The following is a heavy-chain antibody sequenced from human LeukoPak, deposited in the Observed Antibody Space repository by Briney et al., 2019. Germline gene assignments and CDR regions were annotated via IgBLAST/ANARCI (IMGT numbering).Heavy chain of an antibody. D-gene: IGHD6-13*01. Sequence: ASVKVSCKASGYTFTSYGISWVRQAPGQGLEWMGWISAYNGNTNYAQKLQGRVTMTTDTSTSTAYMELRSLRSDDTAVYYCARSMVLIAAAGKGFDYWGQGTLVTVSS. CDR1: GYTFTSYG. V-gene: IGHV1-18*01. CDR2: ISAYNGNT. CDR3: ARSMVLIAAAGKGFDY. J-gene: IGHJ4*02.